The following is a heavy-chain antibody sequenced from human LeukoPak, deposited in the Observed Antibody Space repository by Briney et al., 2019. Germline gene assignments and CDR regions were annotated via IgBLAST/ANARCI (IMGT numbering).Heavy chain of an antibody. CDR1: GFTFSSYW. D-gene: IGHD4/OR15-4a*01. V-gene: IGHV3-53*01. Sequence: GGSLRLSCAASGFTFSSYWMSWVRQAPGKGLEWVSFIYSDNTHYSDSVRGRFTISRDNSKNTLYLQMNSLRAEDTAVYYCARRAGAYSHPYDYWGQGTLVTVSS. J-gene: IGHJ4*02. CDR2: IYSDNT. CDR3: ARRAGAYSHPYDY.